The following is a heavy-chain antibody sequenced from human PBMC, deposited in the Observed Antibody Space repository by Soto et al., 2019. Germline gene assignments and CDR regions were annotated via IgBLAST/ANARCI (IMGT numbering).Heavy chain of an antibody. CDR1: GFSFSSYG. V-gene: IGHV3-30*03. CDR3: VAGQYFFDY. CDR2: ISYDGSNK. Sequence: QVQLVESGGGVFQPGRSLRLSCAASGFSFSSYGMQWVRQAPGKGLEWVAVISYDGSNKYYADSVKDRFTISRDNSKKTLYLQMNSLRADDTAVYYCVAGQYFFDYCGQGTLVTVSS. J-gene: IGHJ4*02. D-gene: IGHD6-19*01.